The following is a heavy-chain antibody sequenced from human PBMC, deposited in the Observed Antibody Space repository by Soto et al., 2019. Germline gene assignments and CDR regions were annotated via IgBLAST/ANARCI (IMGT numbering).Heavy chain of an antibody. CDR1: GFIFGDWF. CDR3: ARGSSRYHDSRLFDY. Sequence: GGSLRLSCAASGFIFGDWFMSWIRQAPGKGLEWISYISKDSGRATRYADSVKGRFTISRDFSKNTLYLQMNSLRAEDTAVYYCARGSSRYHDSRLFDYWGQGTLVTVSS. CDR2: ISKDSGRAT. V-gene: IGHV3-11*01. J-gene: IGHJ4*02. D-gene: IGHD3-22*01.